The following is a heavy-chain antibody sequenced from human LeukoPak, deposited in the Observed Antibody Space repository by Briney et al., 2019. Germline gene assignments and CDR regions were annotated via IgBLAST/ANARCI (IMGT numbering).Heavy chain of an antibody. CDR1: GFTLSSYE. CDR2: ISSSGSTI. CDR3: ARAGITMVRGVIPPVDY. D-gene: IGHD3-10*01. V-gene: IGHV3-48*03. J-gene: IGHJ4*02. Sequence: PGGSLRLSCAASGFTLSSYEMNWVRQAPGKGLEWVSYISSSGSTIYYADSVKGRFTISRDNAKNSLYLQMNSLRAEDTAVYYCARAGITMVRGVIPPVDYWGQGTLVTVSS.